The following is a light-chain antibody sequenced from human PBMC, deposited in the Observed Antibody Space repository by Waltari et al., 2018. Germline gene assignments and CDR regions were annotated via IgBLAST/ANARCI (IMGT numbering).Light chain of an antibody. Sequence: DIVMTQSPATLSVSPGERATLSCRASQSIGSNLALYQHKPGQAPRFLIFGASTRATGIPARFSGSGSGTEFTLTISTLQSADFAVYYCQQYNNWPETFGQGTKVEIK. CDR3: QQYNNWPET. J-gene: IGKJ1*01. V-gene: IGKV3-15*01. CDR1: QSIGSN. CDR2: GAS.